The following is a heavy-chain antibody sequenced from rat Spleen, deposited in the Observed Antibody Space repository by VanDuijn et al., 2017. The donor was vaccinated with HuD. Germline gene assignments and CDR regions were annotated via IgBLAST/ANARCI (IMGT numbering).Heavy chain of an antibody. V-gene: IGHV2S61*01. D-gene: IGHD4-4*01. CDR3: ARSAGLAY. CDR1: GFSLSSYG. J-gene: IGHJ2*01. CDR2: IWGNGNT. Sequence: QVQLKESGPGLVQPSQTLSLTCTVSGFSLSSYGLIWVRQPPGKGLEWVGVIWGNGNTNYNSALKSRMSISRDTSKSQVFLKMNNLQTEDTAMYFCARSAGLAYWGQGVMVTVSS.